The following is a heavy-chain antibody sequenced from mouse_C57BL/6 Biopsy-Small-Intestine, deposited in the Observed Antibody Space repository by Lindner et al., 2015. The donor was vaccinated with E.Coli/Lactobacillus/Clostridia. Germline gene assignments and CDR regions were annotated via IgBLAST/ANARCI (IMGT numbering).Heavy chain of an antibody. CDR1: GLIFGDHG. CDR2: ISGSSSTI. CDR3: ARNYYGSGYDY. D-gene: IGHD1-1*01. J-gene: IGHJ2*01. V-gene: IGHV5-17*01. Sequence: MQLQESGGGLVKPGGSLKLSCTASGLIFGDHGMHWVRQAPEKGLEWVAYISGSSSTIFYADVLKGRFTISRDNAKNTLFLQMTSLRSEDTAIYYCARNYYGSGYDYWGQGTTLTVSS.